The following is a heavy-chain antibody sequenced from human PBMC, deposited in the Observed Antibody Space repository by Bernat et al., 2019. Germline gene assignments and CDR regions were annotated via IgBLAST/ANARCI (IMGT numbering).Heavy chain of an antibody. CDR3: VGSGRAGSIDF. CDR1: GDSVSSNSAT. Sequence: QVQLQQSGPGLVKPSQTLSLTCAISGDSVSSNSATWNWVRQSSSRGLEWLGRAYYRSKWYNEYAVSVKSRITIDPDTSKNQFSLQLNAVTPEDTAVYYCVGSGRAGSIDFWGQGTLVTVSS. D-gene: IGHD6-19*01. J-gene: IGHJ4*02. V-gene: IGHV6-1*01. CDR2: AYYRSKWYN.